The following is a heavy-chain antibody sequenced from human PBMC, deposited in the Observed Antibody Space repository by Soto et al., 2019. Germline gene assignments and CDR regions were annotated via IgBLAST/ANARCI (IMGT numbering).Heavy chain of an antibody. D-gene: IGHD2-21*02. J-gene: IGHJ1*01. Sequence: SETLSLTCTVSGGSVSSGSYYWSWIRQPPGKGLEWIGYIYYSGSTNYNPSLKSRVTISVDTSKNQFSLKLSSVTAADTAVYYCARGSLAYCGGDCSNAEYFQHWGQGTLVTVSS. CDR1: GGSVSSGSYY. V-gene: IGHV4-61*01. CDR2: IYYSGST. CDR3: ARGSLAYCGGDCSNAEYFQH.